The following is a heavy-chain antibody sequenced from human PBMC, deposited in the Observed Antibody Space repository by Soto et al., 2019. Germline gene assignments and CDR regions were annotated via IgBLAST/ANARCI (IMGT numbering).Heavy chain of an antibody. CDR2: INHSGST. D-gene: IGHD3-16*01. V-gene: IGHV4-34*01. Sequence: PSETLSLTCAVYGGSFSGYYWSWIRQPPGKGLEWIGEINHSGSTNYNPSLKSRVTISVDTSKNQFSLKLSSVTAADTAVYYCARNTFVWRSSRQYYFDYWGQGTLVTVSS. CDR1: GGSFSGYY. J-gene: IGHJ4*02. CDR3: ARNTFVWRSSRQYYFDY.